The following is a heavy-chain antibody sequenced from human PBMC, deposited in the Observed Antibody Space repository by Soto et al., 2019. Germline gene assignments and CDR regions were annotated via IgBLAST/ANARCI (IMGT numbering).Heavy chain of an antibody. CDR1: EYTFTTYE. J-gene: IGHJ6*02. V-gene: IGHV1-8*01. Sequence: QVQLVQSGAEVKKPGASVKVSCKASEYTFTTYEINWVRQATGQGLEWMGWLNPSSGNTGSAQNFQGRVTLTRNTTISTAYMELSDLRSEDTAVYYCANYNDYYGLDVWGQGTTVTVSS. CDR3: ANYNDYYGLDV. CDR2: LNPSSGNT.